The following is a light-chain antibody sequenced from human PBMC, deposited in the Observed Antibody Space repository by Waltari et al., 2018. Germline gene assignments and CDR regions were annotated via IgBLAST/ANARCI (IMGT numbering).Light chain of an antibody. J-gene: IGLJ1*01. CDR2: EGN. CDR3: CSYASSSGYV. Sequence: QSALTQPASVSGSPAQSITIPCTETSSDAGNYNVVSWYQHPPGKAPKLMIYEGNKRPAGVSDRFSGSKSGNRASLTISGLQAEDEADYYCCSYASSSGYVFGTGTEVTVL. V-gene: IGLV2-23*01. CDR1: SSDAGNYNV.